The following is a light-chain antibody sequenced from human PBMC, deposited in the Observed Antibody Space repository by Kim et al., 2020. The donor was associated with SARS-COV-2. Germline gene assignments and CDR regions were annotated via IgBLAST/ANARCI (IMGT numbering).Light chain of an antibody. CDR2: EAS. Sequence: SASVGDRVTSPCRASQDIRHNLGGFQQTPGKAPKRLIYEASTLQGGVPSRFSGSGSGTEFTLTISSLQPEDFATYCCLQHITYPWTFGQGTKVDIK. V-gene: IGKV1-17*01. CDR3: LQHITYPWT. CDR1: QDIRHN. J-gene: IGKJ1*01.